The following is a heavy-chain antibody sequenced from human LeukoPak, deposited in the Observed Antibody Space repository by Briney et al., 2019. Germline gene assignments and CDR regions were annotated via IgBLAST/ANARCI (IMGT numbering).Heavy chain of an antibody. CDR2: INHSGST. CDR1: GGSFSGYY. CDR3: ARESYYDSSGYHYRYLFDY. D-gene: IGHD3-22*01. J-gene: IGHJ4*02. Sequence: PSETLSLTCAVYGGSFSGYYWSWIRQPPGKGLEWIGEINHSGSTNYNPSLKSRVTISVDTSKNQFSLKLGSVTAADTAVYYCARESYYDSSGYHYRYLFDYWGQGTLVTVSS. V-gene: IGHV4-34*01.